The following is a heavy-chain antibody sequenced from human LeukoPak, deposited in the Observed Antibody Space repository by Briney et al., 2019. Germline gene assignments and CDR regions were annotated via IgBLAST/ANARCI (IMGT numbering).Heavy chain of an antibody. CDR2: IGSSSSYI. J-gene: IGHJ6*02. CDR1: GFTFSSYS. V-gene: IGHV3-21*01. Sequence: GGSLRLSCAASGFTFSSYSMNWVRQAPGKGLEWVSSIGSSSSYIYYADSVKGRFTISRDNAKNSLYLQMNSLRAEDTAVYYCARDPPLIGDYYYYYGMDVWGQGTTVTVSS. CDR3: ARDPPLIGDYYYYYGMDV. D-gene: IGHD4-17*01.